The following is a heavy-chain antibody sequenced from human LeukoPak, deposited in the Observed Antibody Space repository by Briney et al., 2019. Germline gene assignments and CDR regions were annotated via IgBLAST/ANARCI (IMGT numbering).Heavy chain of an antibody. D-gene: IGHD6-19*01. J-gene: IGHJ4*02. CDR3: ARGRVAYSSGWYAERFDY. Sequence: SETLSLTCAVYGGSFSGYYWSWIRQPPGKGLEWIGEINHSGSTNYNPSLKSRVTISVDTSKNQFSLKLSSVTAADTAVYYCARGRVAYSSGWYAERFDYWGQGTLVTVSS. V-gene: IGHV4-34*01. CDR2: INHSGST. CDR1: GGSFSGYY.